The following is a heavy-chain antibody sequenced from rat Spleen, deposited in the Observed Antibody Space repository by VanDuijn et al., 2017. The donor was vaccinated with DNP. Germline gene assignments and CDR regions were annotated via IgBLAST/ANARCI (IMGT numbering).Heavy chain of an antibody. J-gene: IGHJ2*01. D-gene: IGHD1-9*01. V-gene: IGHV5-25*01. Sequence: EVQLVESGGGLVQPGRSLKLSCAASGFTFNNYYMAWVRQAPKKGLEWVATISASGTRTYYPDSVKDRFTISRDNAKRSLYLQMNSLTSEDSATYYCARLHTTGITFDYWGHGVMVTVSS. CDR1: GFTFNNYY. CDR3: ARLHTTGITFDY. CDR2: ISASGTRT.